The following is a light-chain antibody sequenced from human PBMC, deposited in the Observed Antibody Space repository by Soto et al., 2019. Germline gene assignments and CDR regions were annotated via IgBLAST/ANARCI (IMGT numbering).Light chain of an antibody. V-gene: IGKV3-20*01. J-gene: IGKJ1*01. CDR1: QSVSSSY. CDR2: GAS. CDR3: QQYGKSPGT. Sequence: EIVLTQSPGTLSLSPGERAPLSCRASQSVSSSYLAWYQQKPGQAPRLLIYGASSRATGIPDRFSGSGSGTEFTLTISRLEPEDFAVYYCQQYGKSPGTFGQGTKVDIK.